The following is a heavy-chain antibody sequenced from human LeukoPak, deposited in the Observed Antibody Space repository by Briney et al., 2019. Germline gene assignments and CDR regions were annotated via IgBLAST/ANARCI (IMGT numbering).Heavy chain of an antibody. V-gene: IGHV3-23*01. CDR2: ISGSGGST. CDR3: AKDLATTLDY. CDR1: GFTFSSYA. J-gene: IGHJ4*02. Sequence: PAGSLRLSCAASGFTFSSYAMSWVRQAPGKGLEWVSAISGSGGSTYYADSLKGRFTISRDNSKNTLYLQMTSLRAEDTAVYYCAKDLATTLDYWGQGTLVTVSS. D-gene: IGHD1-1*01.